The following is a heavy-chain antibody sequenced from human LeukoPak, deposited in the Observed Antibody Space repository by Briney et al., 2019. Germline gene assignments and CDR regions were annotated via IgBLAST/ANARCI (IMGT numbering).Heavy chain of an antibody. V-gene: IGHV1-69*05. D-gene: IGHD1-26*01. CDR3: ARGTVGATYFDY. Sequence: SVKVSCKASGGTFSSYAISWVRQAPGHGLEWMGGIIPIFGTANYAQKFQGRVTITTDESTSTAYMELSSLRSEDTAVYYCARGTVGATYFDYWGQGTLVTVSS. CDR1: GGTFSSYA. CDR2: IIPIFGTA. J-gene: IGHJ4*02.